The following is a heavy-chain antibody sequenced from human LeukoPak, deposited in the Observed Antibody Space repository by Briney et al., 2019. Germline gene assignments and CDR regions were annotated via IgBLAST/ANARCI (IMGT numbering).Heavy chain of an antibody. Sequence: GGSLRLSCAASGFTFSSYEMNWVRQAPGKGLEWVSAISSSGGRTDNADSVKGRFTISRDNSKNTLYLQMNSLRAEDTAVYYCAKVAYYEILKSWFDYWGQGTLVTVSS. CDR1: GFTFSSYE. D-gene: IGHD3-9*01. V-gene: IGHV3-23*01. CDR3: AKVAYYEILKSWFDY. CDR2: ISSSGGRT. J-gene: IGHJ4*02.